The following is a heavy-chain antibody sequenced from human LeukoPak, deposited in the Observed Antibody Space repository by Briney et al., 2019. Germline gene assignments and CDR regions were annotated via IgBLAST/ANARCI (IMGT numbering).Heavy chain of an antibody. CDR3: ARTEYCSPTSCKYASL. D-gene: IGHD2-2*01. CDR2: INSDGSST. Sequence: GGSLRLSCAASGFTFSSYGMHWVRQAPGKGLVWVSQINSDGSSTNYADSVKGRFTISRDNAKNTLYLQMNSLRAEDTAVYYCARTEYCSPTSCKYASLWGQGTMVTVSS. CDR1: GFTFSSYG. V-gene: IGHV3-74*01. J-gene: IGHJ3*01.